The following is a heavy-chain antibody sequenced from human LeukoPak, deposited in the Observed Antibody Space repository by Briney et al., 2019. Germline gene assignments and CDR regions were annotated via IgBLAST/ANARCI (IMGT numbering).Heavy chain of an antibody. J-gene: IGHJ4*02. CDR2: IYHSGST. CDR1: DYSISSGYY. Sequence: SETLSLTCAVSDYSISSGYYWGWIRQPPGKGLEWIGSIYHSGSTYYNPSLKSRVTISVDTSKNQFSLKLSSVTAADTAVYYCARLTRGMIVVVMIGIDYWGQGTLVTVSS. V-gene: IGHV4-38-2*01. D-gene: IGHD3-22*01. CDR3: ARLTRGMIVVVMIGIDY.